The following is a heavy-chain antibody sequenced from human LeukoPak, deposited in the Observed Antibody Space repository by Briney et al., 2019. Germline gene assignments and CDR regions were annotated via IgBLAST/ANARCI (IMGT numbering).Heavy chain of an antibody. CDR2: IYYTGST. Sequence: SQTLSLTCTVFGGSISSGGHYWSWIRQHPGKGLEWIGYIYYTGSTYYNPSLKSRVTLSVDTSKNQFSLKLSSVTAADTAVYYCARGVYDWDYWGQGTLVTVSS. V-gene: IGHV4-31*03. D-gene: IGHD3-9*01. J-gene: IGHJ4*02. CDR3: ARGVYDWDY. CDR1: GGSISSGGHY.